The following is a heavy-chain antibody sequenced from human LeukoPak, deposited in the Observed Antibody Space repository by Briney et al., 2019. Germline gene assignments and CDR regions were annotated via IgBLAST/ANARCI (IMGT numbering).Heavy chain of an antibody. CDR2: ISSSSSYI. J-gene: IGHJ6*02. D-gene: IGHD3-3*01. CDR3: ARDCYDFWSGYDYYYYYYGMDV. V-gene: IGHV3-21*01. Sequence: GGSLSLSCAASGFTFSSYAMNWVRQAPGKGLEWVSSISSSSSYIYYADSVKGRFTISRDNAKNSLYLQMNSLRAEDTAVYYCARDCYDFWSGYDYYYYYYGMDVWGQGTTVTVSS. CDR1: GFTFSSYA.